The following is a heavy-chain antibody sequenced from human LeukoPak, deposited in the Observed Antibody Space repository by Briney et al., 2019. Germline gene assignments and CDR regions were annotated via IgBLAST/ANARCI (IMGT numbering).Heavy chain of an antibody. V-gene: IGHV4-39*07. J-gene: IGHJ4*02. D-gene: IGHD3-3*01. CDR3: ARGLNDSWTGENY. Sequence: SETLSLTCTVSGGSISSSSYYWGWIRQPPGKGLEWIGEINHSGSTNYNPSLKSRVTISLDTSKSQFSLKVRYVTAADTAVYYCARGLNDSWTGENYWGQGTLVTVSS. CDR2: INHSGST. CDR1: GGSISSSSYY.